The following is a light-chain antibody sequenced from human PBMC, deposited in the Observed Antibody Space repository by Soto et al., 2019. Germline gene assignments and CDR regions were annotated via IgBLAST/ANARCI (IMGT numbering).Light chain of an antibody. CDR1: NSDVGGYNY. J-gene: IGLJ1*01. Sequence: QSVLTQPASVSGSPGQSITISCTGTNSDVGGYNYVSWYQQHPGKAPKLMIYDVSNRPSGVSNRFSGSKSGNTASLTISGLQAEDEDDYYCSSYTSSSTRCVFGTGTKVTVL. CDR2: DVS. CDR3: SSYTSSSTRCV. V-gene: IGLV2-14*01.